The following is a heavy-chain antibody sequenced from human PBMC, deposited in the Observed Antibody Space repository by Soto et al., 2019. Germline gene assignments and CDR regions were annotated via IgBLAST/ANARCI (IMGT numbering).Heavy chain of an antibody. Sequence: EVLLLESGGDLVEPGQSLRLSCVASGFRFSSYALTWVRQAPGKGLEWVADISGQGGTTYYADSVKGRFTISRDNTKNTRSLQMTSLRVEDTAVYYCAKETVNRTIEYNCFDAWGPGTLVSVSS. D-gene: IGHD1-7*01. V-gene: IGHV3-23*01. CDR1: GFRFSSYA. CDR2: ISGQGGTT. CDR3: AKETVNRTIEYNCFDA. J-gene: IGHJ5*02.